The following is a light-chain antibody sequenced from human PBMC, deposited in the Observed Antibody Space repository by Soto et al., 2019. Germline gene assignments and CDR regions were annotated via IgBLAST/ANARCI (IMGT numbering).Light chain of an antibody. V-gene: IGKV3-15*01. Sequence: DIVMTHSPATLSVSPGEGATLSCRASQSVGSNLAWYQQKPAQAPRLLIYGVSTRATGTPARFSGSGSGTEFTLTISSVQSEDFAVYYCQQYNNWLQTFGQGTKVDI. CDR1: QSVGSN. CDR2: GVS. CDR3: QQYNNWLQT. J-gene: IGKJ1*01.